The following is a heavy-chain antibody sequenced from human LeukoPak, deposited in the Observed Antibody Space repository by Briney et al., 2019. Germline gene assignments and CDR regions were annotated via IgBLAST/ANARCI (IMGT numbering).Heavy chain of an antibody. D-gene: IGHD6-19*01. Sequence: GASVKVSCNASGYTFTGYYMHWVRQAPGQGLEWMGWINPNSGGTNYAQKFQGRVTMTRDTSISTAYMELSRLRSDDTAVYYCARVRVPASSGWPEDAFDIWGQGTMVTVSS. CDR1: GYTFTGYY. CDR3: ARVRVPASSGWPEDAFDI. V-gene: IGHV1-2*02. J-gene: IGHJ3*02. CDR2: INPNSGGT.